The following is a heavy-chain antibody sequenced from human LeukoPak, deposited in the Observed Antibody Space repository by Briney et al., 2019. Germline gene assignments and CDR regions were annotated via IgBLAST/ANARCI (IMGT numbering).Heavy chain of an antibody. V-gene: IGHV1-2*02. CDR1: GYTFTGYY. Sequence: ASVKVSCKASGYTFTGYYMHWVRQAPGQGLEWMGWINPNSGGTNYAQKFQGRVTMTRDTSISTAYMELSRLRSDDTAVYYCARGSGIAVAGTLNLGEFDPWGQGTLVTVSS. CDR2: INPNSGGT. J-gene: IGHJ5*02. D-gene: IGHD6-19*01. CDR3: ARGSGIAVAGTLNLGEFDP.